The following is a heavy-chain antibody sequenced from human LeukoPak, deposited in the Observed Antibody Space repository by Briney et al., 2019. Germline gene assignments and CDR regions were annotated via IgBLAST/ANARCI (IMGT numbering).Heavy chain of an antibody. J-gene: IGHJ4*02. CDR1: GFTFSSYW. CDR3: VRDSPGYGACDFD. Sequence: PGGSLRLSCAASGFTFSSYWMSWVRQAPGKGLEWVANIKEDGSAKYYVDSVKGRFTISRDNAKNSLYLQMNNLSAEDTAVYYCVRDSPGYGACDFDWGQGTLVTVSS. V-gene: IGHV3-7*01. D-gene: IGHD5-12*01. CDR2: IKEDGSAK.